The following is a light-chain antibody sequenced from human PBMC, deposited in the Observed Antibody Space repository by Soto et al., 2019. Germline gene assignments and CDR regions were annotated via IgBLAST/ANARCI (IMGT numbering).Light chain of an antibody. CDR2: DAS. CDR3: QQYGSIPWT. J-gene: IGKJ1*01. CDR1: ESVVSSY. Sequence: IVFTQSPCTLSLSPGERATLSCRATESVVSSYLAWYQLKPGQAPRLLIYDASSRATGIPDRFSGSGSGTDFTLTISRLEPEDFAVYYCQQYGSIPWTFGQGTKVDIK. V-gene: IGKV3-20*01.